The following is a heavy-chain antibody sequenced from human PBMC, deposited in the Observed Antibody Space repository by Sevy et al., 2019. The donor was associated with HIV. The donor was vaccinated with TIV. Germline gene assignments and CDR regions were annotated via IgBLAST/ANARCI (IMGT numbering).Heavy chain of an antibody. CDR1: GFTFSRYS. Sequence: GGSLRLSCAASGFTFSRYSMNWVRQAPGKGLEWVSYISSHGSTLYYADSVKGRFTISRDNAVNSLYLQMNSLRDEDTAVYYSARDDSSGHYLNYFDPWGPGTLVTVSS. J-gene: IGHJ5*02. CDR2: ISSHGSTL. CDR3: ARDDSSGHYLNYFDP. V-gene: IGHV3-48*02. D-gene: IGHD3-22*01.